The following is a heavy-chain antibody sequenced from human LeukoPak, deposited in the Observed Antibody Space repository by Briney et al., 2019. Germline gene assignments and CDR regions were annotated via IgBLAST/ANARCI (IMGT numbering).Heavy chain of an antibody. D-gene: IGHD5-24*01. CDR1: GGSINSGGYY. CDR2: IYYSGST. J-gene: IGHJ3*02. V-gene: IGHV4-31*03. Sequence: SETLSLTCTVSGGSINSGGYYWSWIRQNPGKGLEWIGYIYYSGSTYYNPSLKSRVTISVDTSKNQFSLKLSSVTAADTAVYYCVRDQDGYAAFDIWGQGTMVTVSS. CDR3: VRDQDGYAAFDI.